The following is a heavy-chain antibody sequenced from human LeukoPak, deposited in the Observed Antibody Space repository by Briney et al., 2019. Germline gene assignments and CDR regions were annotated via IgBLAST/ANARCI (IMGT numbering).Heavy chain of an antibody. J-gene: IGHJ6*03. Sequence: GGSLRLSCAASGFTFSSYGMHWVRQAPGKGLEWVAFIRYDEINKYYTDSVKGRFTIARDNAKNSLYLQMNSLRAEDTAVYYCARERLGYCSSTSCLTYYYYYMDVWGKGTTVTISS. CDR2: IRYDEINK. D-gene: IGHD2-2*01. CDR1: GFTFSSYG. V-gene: IGHV3-30*02. CDR3: ARERLGYCSSTSCLTYYYYYMDV.